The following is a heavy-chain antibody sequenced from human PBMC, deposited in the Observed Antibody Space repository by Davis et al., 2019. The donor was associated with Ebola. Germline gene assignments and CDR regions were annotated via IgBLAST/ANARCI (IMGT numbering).Heavy chain of an antibody. V-gene: IGHV3-48*04. Sequence: GESLKISCAASGFTFSTYSMNWVRQAPGKGLEWVSYISGSSSTIYYADSVKGRFTISRDNAKNSLYLQMSSLRAEDTAVYYCARGRCSSTSCYYYYYMDVWGKGTTVTVSS. J-gene: IGHJ6*03. CDR3: ARGRCSSTSCYYYYYMDV. CDR2: ISGSSSTI. D-gene: IGHD2-2*01. CDR1: GFTFSTYS.